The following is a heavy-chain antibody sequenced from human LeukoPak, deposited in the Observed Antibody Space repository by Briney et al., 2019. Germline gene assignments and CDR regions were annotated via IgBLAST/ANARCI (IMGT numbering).Heavy chain of an antibody. CDR1: GFTFNSHW. D-gene: IGHD3-10*01. V-gene: IGHV3-7*01. CDR3: ARSLYGSGSYDKGDGYFDY. CDR2: IKQDGNEK. Sequence: GGSLRLSCAASGFTFNSHWMTWVRQALGKGLEWVATIKQDGNEKQYVDSVKGRFTISRDNAKNSLYLQMNSLRAEDTAVYYCARSLYGSGSYDKGDGYFDYWGQGTLVTVSS. J-gene: IGHJ4*02.